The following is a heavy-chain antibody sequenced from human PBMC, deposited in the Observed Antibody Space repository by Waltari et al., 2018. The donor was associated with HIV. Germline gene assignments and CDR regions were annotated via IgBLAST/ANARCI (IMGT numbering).Heavy chain of an antibody. CDR2: IYSGGST. D-gene: IGHD5-12*01. V-gene: IGHV3-53*01. J-gene: IGHJ4*02. CDR3: ASGGRGSLSGYFG. CDR1: GFTVSSNY. Sequence: EVQLVESGGGLIQPGGSLRLSCAASGFTVSSNYMSWVRQAAGKGLEWVSVIYSGGSTYYADSVKGRFTISRDNSKNTLYRQMNSLRAEDTAVYYCASGGRGSLSGYFGWGQGTLVTVSS.